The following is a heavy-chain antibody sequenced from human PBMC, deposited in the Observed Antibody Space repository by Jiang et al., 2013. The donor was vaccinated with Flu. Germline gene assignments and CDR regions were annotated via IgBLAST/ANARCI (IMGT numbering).Heavy chain of an antibody. J-gene: IGHJ4*02. CDR2: IKQDGSXK. CDR1: GFTFSSYW. Sequence: GLVQPGGSLRLSCAASGFTFSSYWMSWVRQAPGKGLEWVANIKQDGSXKYYVDSVKGRFTISRDNAKNSLYLQMNSLRAEDTAVYYCARERFLEWFLFHDYWGQGTLVTVSS. D-gene: IGHD3-3*01. V-gene: IGHV3-7*01. CDR3: ARERFLEWFLFHDY.